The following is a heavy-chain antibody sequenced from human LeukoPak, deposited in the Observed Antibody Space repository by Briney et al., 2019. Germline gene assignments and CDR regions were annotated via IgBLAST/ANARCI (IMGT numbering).Heavy chain of an antibody. J-gene: IGHJ5*02. V-gene: IGHV3-21*01. CDR3: ACERVMTGLKS. CDR2: ISGSSSYI. D-gene: IGHD5/OR15-5a*01. CDR1: GFTFSTYS. Sequence: GGSLRLSCAASGFTFSTYSMNWVRQAPGKGLEWVSSISGSSSYIYYADSVKGRFTISRDNAKNSLYLQTNSLRAEDTAVYYCACERVMTGLKSWGQGTLVTVSS.